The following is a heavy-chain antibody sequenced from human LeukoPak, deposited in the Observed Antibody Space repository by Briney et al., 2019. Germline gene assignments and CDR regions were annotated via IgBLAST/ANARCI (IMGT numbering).Heavy chain of an antibody. V-gene: IGHV4-4*07. CDR2: IYTSGST. CDR1: GGFISSHY. J-gene: IGHJ4*02. Sequence: SETLSLTCTVSGGFISSHYWSWIRQPAGKGLEWIGRIYTSGSTNYNPSLKSRVTMSVDTSKNQFSLQLNSVTPEDTAVYYCARVPLSSGWPNYWGQGTLVTVSS. CDR3: ARVPLSSGWPNY. D-gene: IGHD6-19*01.